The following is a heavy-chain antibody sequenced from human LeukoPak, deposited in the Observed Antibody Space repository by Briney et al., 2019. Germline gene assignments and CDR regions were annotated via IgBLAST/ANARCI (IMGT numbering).Heavy chain of an antibody. J-gene: IGHJ4*02. CDR2: IYHSGST. CDR3: ATDHEQWLVPHRY. D-gene: IGHD6-19*01. Sequence: SETLSLTCAVSGGSISSSNWWSWVRQPPGKGLEWIGEIYHSGSTNYNPSLKSRVTISVDKSKNQFSLKLSSVTAADTAVYYCATDHEQWLVPHRYWGQGTLVTVSS. V-gene: IGHV4-4*02. CDR1: GGSISSSNW.